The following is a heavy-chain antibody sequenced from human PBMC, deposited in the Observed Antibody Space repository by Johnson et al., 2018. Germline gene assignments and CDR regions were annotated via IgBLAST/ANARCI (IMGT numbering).Heavy chain of an antibody. V-gene: IGHV3-66*02. D-gene: IGHD2-2*01. Sequence: EVQLVESGGGLVQPGGSLRLSCAASGFTVSRNYMSWVRHAPGKGLEWVSVLYSGGSTYYADSVKGPLTIFSDNSKNYLYLQMNSLRAEDTAMYYCAKANQDIVLVPPNYYYYMDVWGKGTTVTVSS. CDR2: LYSGGST. J-gene: IGHJ6*03. CDR3: AKANQDIVLVPPNYYYYMDV. CDR1: GFTVSRNY.